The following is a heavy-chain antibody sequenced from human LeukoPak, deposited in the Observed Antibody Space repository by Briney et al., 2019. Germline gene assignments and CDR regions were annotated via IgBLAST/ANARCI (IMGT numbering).Heavy chain of an antibody. CDR1: GFTFSSYS. CDR2: ISSSSSYI. V-gene: IGHV3-21*01. CDR3: ARDLRWEPNWSDP. D-gene: IGHD1-26*01. Sequence: GGSLRLSCAASGFTFSSYSMNWVRQAPGKGLEWVSSISSSSSYIYYADSVKGRFTISRDNAKNSLYLQMNSLRAEDTAVYYCARDLRWEPNWSDPWGQGTLVTVSS. J-gene: IGHJ5*02.